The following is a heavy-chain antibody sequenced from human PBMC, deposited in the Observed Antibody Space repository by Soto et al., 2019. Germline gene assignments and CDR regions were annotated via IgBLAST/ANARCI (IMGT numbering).Heavy chain of an antibody. V-gene: IGHV4-34*01. J-gene: IGHJ4*02. CDR1: GGSFSDYY. Sequence: SETLSLTCAVYGGSFSDYYWSWIRQPPGKGLEWIGDINHSGSANYNPSLKSRVTISVDTSKNQFSLKLNSVTAADTAVYYCARGTFGGVIVIPFGYWGRGTLVTVS. CDR3: ARGTFGGVIVIPFGY. CDR2: INHSGSA. D-gene: IGHD3-16*02.